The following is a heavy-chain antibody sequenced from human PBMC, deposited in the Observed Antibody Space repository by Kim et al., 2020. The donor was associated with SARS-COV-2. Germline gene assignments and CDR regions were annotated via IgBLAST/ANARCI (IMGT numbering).Heavy chain of an antibody. CDR2: INHSGST. J-gene: IGHJ5*02. D-gene: IGHD6-13*01. V-gene: IGHV4-34*01. Sequence: SETLSLTCAVYGGSFSGYYWSWIRQPPGKGLEWIGEINHSGSTNYNPSLKSRVTISVDTSKNQFSLKLSSVTAADTAVYYCAREGLIAAAPFDPWGQGTLVTVSS. CDR1: GGSFSGYY. CDR3: AREGLIAAAPFDP.